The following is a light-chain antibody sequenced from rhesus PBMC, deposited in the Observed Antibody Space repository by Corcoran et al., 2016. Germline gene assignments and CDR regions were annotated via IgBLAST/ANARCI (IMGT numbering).Light chain of an antibody. CDR3: QQYSSRPLT. CDR1: QGISSW. V-gene: IGKV1-22*01. CDR2: KAS. J-gene: IGKJ4*01. Sequence: DIQMTQSPPSLSASVGDRVTITCRASQGISSWLAWYQQKPGKAPKLLIYKASSLESGVPSRFSGSGSGTDFTLTISSLQSEDFATYYCQQYSSRPLTFGGGTKVEIK.